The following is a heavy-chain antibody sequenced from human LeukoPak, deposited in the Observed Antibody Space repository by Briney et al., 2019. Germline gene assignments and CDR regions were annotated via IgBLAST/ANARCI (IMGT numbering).Heavy chain of an antibody. CDR2: ITSNSDGGTT. D-gene: IGHD3-22*01. CDR3: ATPPGYYDTAPLDF. Sequence: GGSLRLSCVASGLNFNNAWMTWVRQTPGKGLEWVGHITSNSDGGTTDYAAPVRGRFSFSRDDSKNTVYLQMNSLKIEDTAVYYCATPPGYYDTAPLDFWGQGTLVTVSS. J-gene: IGHJ4*02. V-gene: IGHV3-15*01. CDR1: GLNFNNAW.